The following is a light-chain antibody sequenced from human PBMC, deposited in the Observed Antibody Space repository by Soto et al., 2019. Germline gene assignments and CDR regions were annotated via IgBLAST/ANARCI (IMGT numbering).Light chain of an antibody. CDR3: SSYTSSATDV. Sequence: QSALTQPASVSGSPGQSITISCTGTSSDVGAYNFVSWYQQHPGKVPKLMIYDLSNRPSGVSNRFSGSKSGNTASLTISGIQAEDEADYYCSSYTSSATDVVGTGTKVTVL. CDR1: SSDVGAYNF. J-gene: IGLJ1*01. CDR2: DLS. V-gene: IGLV2-14*01.